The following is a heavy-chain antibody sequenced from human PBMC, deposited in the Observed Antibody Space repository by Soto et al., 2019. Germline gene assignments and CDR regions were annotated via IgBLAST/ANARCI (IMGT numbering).Heavy chain of an antibody. Sequence: QVQLVQSGPEVKKLGPPAKGSCRAAGYTFSNYAISWMGQVPGKGLEWRGWFSAYNGETKYEKKFQGRVSMTTDTSTNTAYMELGSLRSDDTAVYYCARASGTGVGTTSYWGQGTLVTVSS. J-gene: IGHJ4*02. CDR2: FSAYNGET. V-gene: IGHV1-18*01. CDR1: GYTFSNYA. D-gene: IGHD1-26*01. CDR3: ARASGTGVGTTSY.